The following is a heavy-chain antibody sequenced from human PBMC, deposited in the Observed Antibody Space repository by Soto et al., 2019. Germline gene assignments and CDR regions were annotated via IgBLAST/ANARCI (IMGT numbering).Heavy chain of an antibody. J-gene: IGHJ6*03. Sequence: QVQLVQSGAEVKKPGASVKVSCKASGYTFTSYGISWVRQAPGQGLEWMGWISAYNGNTNYAQKLQGRVTMTTDTSMSASSMELRSLRSDDTAVDYCARAYYYLDVWGKGTPVTVSS. V-gene: IGHV1-18*01. CDR3: ARAYYYLDV. CDR1: GYTFTSYG. CDR2: ISAYNGNT.